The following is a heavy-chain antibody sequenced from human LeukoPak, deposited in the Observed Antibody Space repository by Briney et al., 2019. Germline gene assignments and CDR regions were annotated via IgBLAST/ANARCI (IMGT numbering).Heavy chain of an antibody. CDR2: ISYDGSNK. J-gene: IGHJ4*02. D-gene: IGHD3-22*01. CDR1: GFPFRSYV. CDR3: WPIVVSSKIDY. V-gene: IGHV3-30*03. Sequence: PGGSLILSCAASGFPFRSYVMPRVRQAPAKVLERVAVISYDGSNKYYAHSVKGRLTISRDNSKNTLYLQMNSLTAEATGVYYCWPIVVSSKIDYWGQGTLVTVPS.